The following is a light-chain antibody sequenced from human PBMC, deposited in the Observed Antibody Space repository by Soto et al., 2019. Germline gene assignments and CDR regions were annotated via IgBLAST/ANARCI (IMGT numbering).Light chain of an antibody. CDR1: QSVSSN. Sequence: EIVMTQSPATLSVSPGERATLSCRASQSVSSNLAWYQQQPGQAPRLLIYGASTRATGIPARFSGRGSGPQFTLTISSQQSEDFAGYYCQQYNKWPTFGQGTKVEIK. CDR3: QQYNKWPT. V-gene: IGKV3D-15*01. CDR2: GAS. J-gene: IGKJ1*01.